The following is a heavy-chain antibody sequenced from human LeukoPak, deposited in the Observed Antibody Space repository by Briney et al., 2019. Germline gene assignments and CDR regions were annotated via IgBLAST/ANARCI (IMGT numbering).Heavy chain of an antibody. V-gene: IGHV3-48*03. J-gene: IGHJ4*02. CDR3: ARTRIGTSSGYSGY. D-gene: IGHD3-22*01. Sequence: GGSLRLSCAASGFTFSSYEMNWVRQAPGKGLEWVSYISSSGSTIYYADSVKGRFTISRDNAKNSLYLQMNSLRAEDTAVYYCARTRIGTSSGYSGYWGQGTLVTVSS. CDR1: GFTFSSYE. CDR2: ISSSGSTI.